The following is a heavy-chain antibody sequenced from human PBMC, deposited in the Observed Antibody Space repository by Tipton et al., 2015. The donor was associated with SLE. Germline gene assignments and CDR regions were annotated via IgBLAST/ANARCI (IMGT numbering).Heavy chain of an antibody. CDR2: IGSLGDT. D-gene: IGHD3-3*01. J-gene: IGHJ4*02. Sequence: SGFTFRMYDMHWVRQVKGRGLEWVSAIGSLGDTHYPDSVKGRFTISRDNAKNSVYLHMNSLRVGDTAVYYCARVASGDFWSGYYADWGQGTLVTVSS. CDR3: ARVASGDFWSGYYAD. CDR1: GFTFRMYD. V-gene: IGHV3-13*01.